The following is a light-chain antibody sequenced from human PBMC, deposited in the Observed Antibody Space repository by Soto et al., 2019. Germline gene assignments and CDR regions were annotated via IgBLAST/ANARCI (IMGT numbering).Light chain of an antibody. CDR1: SSDVGGYNY. Sequence: QSALTQPPSASGSPGQSVTISCTGTSSDVGGYNYVSWYQQHPGKAPKLMIYEVSKRPSGVPDRFSGSKSGNTASLTVSGLQAEDEAEYYCSSYAGGNDANYVFGTGTKLTVL. J-gene: IGLJ1*01. V-gene: IGLV2-8*01. CDR2: EVS. CDR3: SSYAGGNDANYV.